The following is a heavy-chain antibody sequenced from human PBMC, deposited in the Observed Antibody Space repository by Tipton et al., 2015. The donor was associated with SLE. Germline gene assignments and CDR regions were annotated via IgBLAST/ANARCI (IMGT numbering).Heavy chain of an antibody. CDR1: GGSISSHF. CDR2: IYFAGSS. J-gene: IGHJ3*01. D-gene: IGHD3-3*01. V-gene: IGHV4-59*11. CDR3: ARALPFNYDFWSGYSTDPFDV. Sequence: TLSLTCTVSGGSISSHFWTWIRQPPGKGLEWIGDIYFAGSSKYNPSLRGRVTISVDTSKNQFSLKLTSVTAADTAVYYCARALPFNYDFWSGYSTDPFDVWGQGTMVTVSA.